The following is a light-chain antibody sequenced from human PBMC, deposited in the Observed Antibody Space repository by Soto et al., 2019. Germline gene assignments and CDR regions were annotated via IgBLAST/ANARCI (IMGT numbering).Light chain of an antibody. CDR1: QSVSGW. J-gene: IGKJ4*01. V-gene: IGKV1-5*03. CDR2: SAS. Sequence: DIPMDQSPCSLSASGLDLVVFTCRASQSVSGWLAWYRQKPGKAPELLIYSASTLETGVPSRFSGSGSGTDFTLTVSSLQREDFATYYCQQYERYPLTFGGG. CDR3: QQYERYPLT.